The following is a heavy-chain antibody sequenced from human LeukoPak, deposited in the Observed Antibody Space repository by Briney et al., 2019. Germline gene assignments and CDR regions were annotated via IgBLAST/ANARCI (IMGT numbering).Heavy chain of an antibody. D-gene: IGHD3-10*01. J-gene: IGHJ4*02. CDR2: IYHSGST. Sequence: SGTLSLTCAVSGGSISSSNWWSWVRQPPGKGLEWIGEIYHSGSTNYNPSLKSRVTISVDKSKNQFSLKLSSVTAADTAVYYCARVPYYYGSGSYYGGFDYWGQGTLVTVSS. CDR3: ARVPYYYGSGSYYGGFDY. CDR1: GGSISSSNW. V-gene: IGHV4-4*02.